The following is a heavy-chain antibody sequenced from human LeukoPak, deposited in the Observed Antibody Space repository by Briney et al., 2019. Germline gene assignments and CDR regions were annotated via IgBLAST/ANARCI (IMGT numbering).Heavy chain of an antibody. CDR3: ARGTDSSSWYWFDP. Sequence: PSQTLSLTCTVSGGSINSGSYYWSWIRQPAGKGLEWIGRIYSSGSTNYNPSLKSRVTISVDTSKNQFSLTLSSVTAADTAVYYCARGTDSSSWYWFDPWGQGTLVTISS. D-gene: IGHD6-13*01. V-gene: IGHV4-61*02. CDR1: GGSINSGSYY. J-gene: IGHJ5*02. CDR2: IYSSGST.